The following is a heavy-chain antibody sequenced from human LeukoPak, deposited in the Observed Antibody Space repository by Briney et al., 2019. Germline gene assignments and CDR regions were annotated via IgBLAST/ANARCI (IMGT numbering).Heavy chain of an antibody. CDR2: ISYDGSNK. Sequence: GGSLRLSCAASGFTFSSYAMHWVRQAPGKGLEWVAAISYDGSNKYYADSVKDRFTISRDNSKNTLYLQMNSLRAEDTAVYYCARPQWGSSGSSVYYYGMDVWGQGTTVTVSS. CDR3: ARPQWGSSGSSVYYYGMDV. J-gene: IGHJ6*02. D-gene: IGHD6-19*01. V-gene: IGHV3-30-3*01. CDR1: GFTFSSYA.